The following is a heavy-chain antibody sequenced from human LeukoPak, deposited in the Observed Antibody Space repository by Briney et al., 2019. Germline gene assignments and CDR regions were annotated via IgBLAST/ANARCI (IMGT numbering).Heavy chain of an antibody. J-gene: IGHJ2*01. V-gene: IGHV4-34*01. CDR2: INHSGST. D-gene: IGHD2-15*01. CDR1: GGSFSGYY. Sequence: SETLSLTCAVYGGSFSGYYWSWIHQPPGKGLEWIGEINHSGSTNYNPSLKSRVTISVDTSKNQFSLKLSSVTAADTAVYYCARDPVVPATSMQFDWYFDLWGRGTLVTVSS. CDR3: ARDPVVPATSMQFDWYFDL.